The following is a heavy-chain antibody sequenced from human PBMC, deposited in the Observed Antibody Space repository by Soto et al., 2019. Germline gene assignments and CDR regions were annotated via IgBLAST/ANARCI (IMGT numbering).Heavy chain of an antibody. V-gene: IGHV1-18*01. Sequence: ASVKVSCKASGYTFTSYGISWVRQAPGQGLEWMGWISAYNGNTNYAQKLQGGVTMTTDTSTSTAYMELRSLRSDDTAVYYCARDSNGWELLGSRWVWFDPWGQGTRVTVSS. CDR3: ARDSNGWELLGSRWVWFDP. D-gene: IGHD1-26*01. CDR2: ISAYNGNT. J-gene: IGHJ5*02. CDR1: GYTFTSYG.